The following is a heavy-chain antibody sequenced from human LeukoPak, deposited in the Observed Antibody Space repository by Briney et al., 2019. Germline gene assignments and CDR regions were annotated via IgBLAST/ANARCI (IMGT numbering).Heavy chain of an antibody. Sequence: SETLSLTCAVYGGSFSGYYWSWIRQPPGKGLEWIGEINHSGSTNYNPSLKSRVTISVDTSKNQFSLKLSSVTAADTAVYYCATGRYGSGSYYTALVYWGQGTLVTVSS. D-gene: IGHD3-10*01. CDR1: GGSFSGYY. V-gene: IGHV4-34*01. CDR3: ATGRYGSGSYYTALVY. J-gene: IGHJ4*02. CDR2: INHSGST.